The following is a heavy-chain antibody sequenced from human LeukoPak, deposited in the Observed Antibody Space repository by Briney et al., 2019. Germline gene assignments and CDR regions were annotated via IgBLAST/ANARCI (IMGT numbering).Heavy chain of an antibody. CDR2: INEDGSTT. Sequence: PGGSLRLSCAASGFTFSSNWMHWVRQAPGKGLVWVSRINEDGSTTNYADSVKGRSTIFRDNAKNSLYLQMNSLRAEDSAVYYCARAGSLWFGESKFDSWGQGTLVTVSP. CDR3: ARAGSLWFGESKFDS. V-gene: IGHV3-74*01. J-gene: IGHJ4*02. CDR1: GFTFSSNW. D-gene: IGHD3-10*01.